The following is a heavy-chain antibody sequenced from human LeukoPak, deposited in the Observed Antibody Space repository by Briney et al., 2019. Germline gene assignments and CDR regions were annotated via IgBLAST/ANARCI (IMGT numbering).Heavy chain of an antibody. D-gene: IGHD4-17*01. CDR3: ARLYDYGDYPFDP. J-gene: IGHJ5*02. CDR2: IYPGDSDT. Sequence: GESLKISCKGSGYSFTSYWIGWERQMPGEGLEWMGIIYPGDSDTRYSPSFQGQVTITADKSISTAYLQWSSLKASDTAMYYCARLYDYGDYPFDPWGQGTLATVSS. CDR1: GYSFTSYW. V-gene: IGHV5-51*01.